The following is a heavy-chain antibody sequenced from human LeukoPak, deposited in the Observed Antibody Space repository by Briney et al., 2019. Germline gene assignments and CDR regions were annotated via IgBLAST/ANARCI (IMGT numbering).Heavy chain of an antibody. V-gene: IGHV4-34*01. CDR3: AGVKSRSFRNSRNDNWFDP. CDR2: INHSGST. D-gene: IGHD2/OR15-2a*01. CDR1: GGSFSGYY. Sequence: SETLSLTCAVYGGSFSGYYWSWIRQPPGKGLEWIGEINHSGSTNYNPSLKSRVTISVDTSKNQFSLKLSSVTAADTAVYYCAGVKSRSFRNSRNDNWFDPWGQGTLVTVSS. J-gene: IGHJ5*02.